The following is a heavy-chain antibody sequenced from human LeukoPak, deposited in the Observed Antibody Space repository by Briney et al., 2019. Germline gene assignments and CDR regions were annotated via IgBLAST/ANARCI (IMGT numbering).Heavy chain of an antibody. J-gene: IGHJ4*02. V-gene: IGHV3-9*01. CDR3: ANDNSSSSETNFDY. CDR2: ISWNSGSI. CDR1: GFTFDDYA. Sequence: GGSLRLSCAASGFTFDDYAMHWVRQAPGKGLEWVSGISWNSGSIGYADSVKGRFTISRDNAKNSLYLQMNSLRAEDTALYYCANDNSSSSETNFDYWGQGTLVTVSS. D-gene: IGHD6-13*01.